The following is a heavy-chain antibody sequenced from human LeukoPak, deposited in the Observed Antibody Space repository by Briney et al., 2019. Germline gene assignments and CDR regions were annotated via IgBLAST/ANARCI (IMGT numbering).Heavy chain of an antibody. CDR2: ISGSGGST. D-gene: IGHD6-19*01. CDR1: GFTFSSYA. CDR3: AKRSSGWYDRGYYFDY. Sequence: QTGGSLRLSCAASGFTFSSYAMSWVRQAPGKGLEWVSAISGSGGSTYYADSVKGRFTIYRDNSKNTLYLQMNSLRAEDTAVYYCAKRSSGWYDRGYYFDYWGQGTLVTVSS. J-gene: IGHJ4*02. V-gene: IGHV3-23*01.